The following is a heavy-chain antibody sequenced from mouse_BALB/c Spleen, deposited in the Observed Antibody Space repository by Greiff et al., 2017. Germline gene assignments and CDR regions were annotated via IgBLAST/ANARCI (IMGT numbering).Heavy chain of an antibody. CDR3: ARGGYYGSSYGYFDV. J-gene: IGHJ1*01. V-gene: IGHV5-17*02. D-gene: IGHD1-1*01. CDR1: GFTFSSFG. Sequence: EVHLVESGGGLVQPGGSRKLSCAASGFTFSSFGMHWVRQAPEKGLEWVAYISSGSSTIYYADTVKGRFTISRDNPKNTLFLQMTSLRSEDTAMYYCARGGYYGSSYGYFDVWGAGTTVTVSS. CDR2: ISSGSSTI.